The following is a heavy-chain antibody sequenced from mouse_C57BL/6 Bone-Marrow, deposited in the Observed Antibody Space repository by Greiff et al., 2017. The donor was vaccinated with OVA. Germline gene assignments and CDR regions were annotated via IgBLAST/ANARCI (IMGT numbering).Heavy chain of an antibody. CDR3: ARQGAQATFWFAY. Sequence: CEASGIDFSRYWMSWVRRAPGKGLEWIGEINPDSSTINYAPSLKDKFIISRDNAKNTLYLQMSKVRSEDTALYYGARQGAQATFWFAYWGQGTLVTVSA. CDR1: GIDFSRYW. J-gene: IGHJ3*01. D-gene: IGHD3-2*02. CDR2: INPDSSTI. V-gene: IGHV4-1*01.